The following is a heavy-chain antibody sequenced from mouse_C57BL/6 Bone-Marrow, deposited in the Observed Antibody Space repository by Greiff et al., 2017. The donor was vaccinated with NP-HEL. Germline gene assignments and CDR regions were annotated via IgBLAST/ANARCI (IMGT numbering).Heavy chain of an antibody. CDR3: ARRSPNYYGSSWALMDY. CDR1: GYTFTDYN. CDR2: INPNNGGT. J-gene: IGHJ4*01. V-gene: IGHV1-18*01. Sequence: EVQLQQSGPELVKPGASVKIPCKASGYTFTDYNMDWVKQSHGKSLEWIGDINPNNGGTIYNQKFKGKATLTVDKSSSTAYMELRSLTSEDTAVYYCARRSPNYYGSSWALMDYWGQGTSVTVSS. D-gene: IGHD1-1*01.